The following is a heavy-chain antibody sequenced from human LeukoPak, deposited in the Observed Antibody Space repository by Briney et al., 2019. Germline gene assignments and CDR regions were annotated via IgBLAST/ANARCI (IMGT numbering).Heavy chain of an antibody. Sequence: SETLSLTCATYGGSFSGYYWSWIRQPPGKGLEWIGEINHSGSTNYNPSLKSRVTISVDTSKNQFSLKLSSVTAADTAVYYCARSGYSSSWYRAFWFDPWGQGTLVTVSS. CDR3: ARSGYSSSWYRAFWFDP. CDR2: INHSGST. J-gene: IGHJ5*02. D-gene: IGHD6-13*01. V-gene: IGHV4-34*01. CDR1: GGSFSGYY.